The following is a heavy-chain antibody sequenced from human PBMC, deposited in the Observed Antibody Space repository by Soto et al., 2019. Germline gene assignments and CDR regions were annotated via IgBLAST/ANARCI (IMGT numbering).Heavy chain of an antibody. CDR1: GASLSDNY. CDR2: ISHSGNT. V-gene: IGHV4-34*01. D-gene: IGHD2-21*01. Sequence: PSETLSLTCAVYGASLSDNYCNWLRQPPGKGLEWIGEISHSGNTNYNPSLRSRVTISIDTSKNQLSLNLRTVSDADTAVYECARGGGEFGAWGQGTPVTVSS. J-gene: IGHJ5*02. CDR3: ARGGGEFGA.